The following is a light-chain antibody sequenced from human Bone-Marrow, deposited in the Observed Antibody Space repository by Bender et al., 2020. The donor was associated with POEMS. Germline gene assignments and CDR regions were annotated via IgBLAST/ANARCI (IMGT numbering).Light chain of an antibody. CDR1: SSDVGGYNY. Sequence: QSALTQPASVSGSPGQSVTISCTGTSSDVGGYNYVSWYQQYPGKAPKLMISEVSKRPSGVPDRFSGSKSGNTASLTISGLQAEDEADYYCCSYAGSSTWVFGTGTKVTVL. V-gene: IGLV2-23*02. J-gene: IGLJ1*01. CDR2: EVS. CDR3: CSYAGSSTWV.